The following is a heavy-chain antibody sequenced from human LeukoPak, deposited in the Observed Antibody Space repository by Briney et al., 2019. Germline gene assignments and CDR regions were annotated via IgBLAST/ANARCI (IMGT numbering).Heavy chain of an antibody. D-gene: IGHD3-22*01. V-gene: IGHV3-33*01. J-gene: IGHJ4*02. CDR2: VWYDGSNE. CDR1: GFSFSSYG. CDR3: ARDRYYYDSSGENLLDY. Sequence: GGSLRLSCAASGFSFSSYGIHWARQAPGKGLEWVAIVWYDGSNEYYADSVRGRFTISRDNSKSTLYLQMNSLRAEDTAVYYCARDRYYYDSSGENLLDYWGQGTLVTVSS.